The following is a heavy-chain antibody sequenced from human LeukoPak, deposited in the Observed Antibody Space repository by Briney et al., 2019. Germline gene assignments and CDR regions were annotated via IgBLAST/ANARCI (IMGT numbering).Heavy chain of an antibody. V-gene: IGHV1-8*03. Sequence: ASVKVSCKASGYTFTSYDINWVRQATGQGLEWMGWMNPNSGNTGYAQKFQGRVTITSDTSISTAYMELSSLRYEDTAVYYCARGIRQQLVRQVSYYYMDVWGKGTTVTVSS. D-gene: IGHD6-13*01. CDR2: MNPNSGNT. CDR3: ARGIRQQLVRQVSYYYMDV. J-gene: IGHJ6*03. CDR1: GYTFTSYD.